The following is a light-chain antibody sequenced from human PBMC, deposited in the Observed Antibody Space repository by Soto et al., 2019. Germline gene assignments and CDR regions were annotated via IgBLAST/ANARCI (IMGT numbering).Light chain of an antibody. Sequence: DTQMTQSPSTLSASVGDRVTITCRASQNVNRRLAWYQQKPGTAPKLLIYKASSLESGVPSRFSGSGSGTEFTLTISSLQPDDFATYYCHQYNAYSLTFGQGTKVDIK. CDR3: HQYNAYSLT. J-gene: IGKJ2*01. V-gene: IGKV1-5*03. CDR1: QNVNRR. CDR2: KAS.